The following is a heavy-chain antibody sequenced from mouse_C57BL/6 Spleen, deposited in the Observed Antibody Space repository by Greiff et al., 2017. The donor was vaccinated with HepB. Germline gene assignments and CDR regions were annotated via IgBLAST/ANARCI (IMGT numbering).Heavy chain of an antibody. CDR2: ISDGGSYT. CDR1: GFTFSSYA. Sequence: EVKLVESGGGLVKPGGSLKLSCAASGFTFSSYAKSWVRQTPEKRLGWVATISDGGSYTYYPDNVKGRFTISRDNAKNNLYLQMSHLKSEDTAMYYCAREVYDYDGAYWGQGTLVTVSA. CDR3: AREVYDYDGAY. D-gene: IGHD2-4*01. J-gene: IGHJ3*01. V-gene: IGHV5-4*01.